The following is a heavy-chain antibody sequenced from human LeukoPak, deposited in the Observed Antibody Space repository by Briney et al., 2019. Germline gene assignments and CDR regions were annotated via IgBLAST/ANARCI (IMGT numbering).Heavy chain of an antibody. J-gene: IGHJ6*03. CDR3: ARDVSGWEVYYYYYMDV. D-gene: IGHD6-19*01. Sequence: GGSLRLSCAASGFTFSSYSMNWVRQAPGKGLEWVSSISSSSSYIYYADSVKGRFTISRDNAKNSLYLQMNSLRSDDTAVYYCARDVSGWEVYYYYYMDVWGKGTTVTVSS. CDR2: ISSSSSYI. CDR1: GFTFSSYS. V-gene: IGHV3-21*04.